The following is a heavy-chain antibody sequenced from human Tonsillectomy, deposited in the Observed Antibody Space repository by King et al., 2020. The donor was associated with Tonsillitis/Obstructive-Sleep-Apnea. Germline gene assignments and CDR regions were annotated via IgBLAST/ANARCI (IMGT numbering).Heavy chain of an antibody. CDR3: ASSSIAFDY. V-gene: IGHV4-34*01. CDR2: INHSGST. Sequence: VQLQKWGAGLLKPSETLSLTCAVYGGSFSGYYWSWIRQPPGKGLEWIGEINHSGSTNYNPSLKSRVTISVDTSKNQFSLKLSSVTAADTAVYYCASSSIAFDYWGQGTLVTVSS. J-gene: IGHJ4*02. D-gene: IGHD6-6*01. CDR1: GGSFSGYY.